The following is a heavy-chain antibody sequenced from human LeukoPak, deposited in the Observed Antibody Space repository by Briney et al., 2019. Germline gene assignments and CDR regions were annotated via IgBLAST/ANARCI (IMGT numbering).Heavy chain of an antibody. V-gene: IGHV3-7*01. Sequence: GGSLRLSCAASGYAFSGYWMNWVRQAPGKGLEWVANIKQDGSEKYYVDSVKGRFTISRDNAKNSLYLQMNSLRVEDTAVYHCAREPFTAAGTDYWGQGTLVTVSS. CDR3: AREPFTAAGTDY. CDR1: GYAFSGYW. J-gene: IGHJ4*02. D-gene: IGHD6-13*01. CDR2: IKQDGSEK.